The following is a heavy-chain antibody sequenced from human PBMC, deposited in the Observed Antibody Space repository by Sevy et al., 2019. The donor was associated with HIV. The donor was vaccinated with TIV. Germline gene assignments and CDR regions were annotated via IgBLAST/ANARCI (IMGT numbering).Heavy chain of an antibody. CDR2: ISSSSSYI. D-gene: IGHD4-17*01. V-gene: IGHV3-21*01. CDR3: ARDSGDYAGYYYYYMDV. CDR1: GFIFSSYS. J-gene: IGHJ6*03. Sequence: GGSLRLSCAASGFIFSSYSMKWVRQAPGKGLEWVSCISSSSSYIYYADSVKGRFTISRDNAKNSLYLQMNSLRAEDTAVYYCARDSGDYAGYYYYYMDVWGKGTTVTVSS.